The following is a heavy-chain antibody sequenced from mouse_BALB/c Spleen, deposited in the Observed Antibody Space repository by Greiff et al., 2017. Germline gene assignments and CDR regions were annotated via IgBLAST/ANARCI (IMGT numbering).Heavy chain of an antibody. CDR3: ARSDGYYAYYYAMDY. D-gene: IGHD2-3*01. J-gene: IGHJ2*01. Sequence: EVKVVESGGCLVQPGGSRKLSCAASGFTFSSFGMHWVRQAPEKGLEWVAYISSGSSTIYYADTVKGRFTISRDNPKNTLFLQMTSLRSEDTAMYYCARSDGYYAYYYAMDYWGQGTTLTVSS. CDR2: ISSGSSTI. V-gene: IGHV5-17*02. CDR1: GFTFSSFG.